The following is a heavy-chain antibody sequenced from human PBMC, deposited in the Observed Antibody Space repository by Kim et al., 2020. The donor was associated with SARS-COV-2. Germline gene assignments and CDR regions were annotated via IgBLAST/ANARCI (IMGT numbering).Heavy chain of an antibody. D-gene: IGHD3-22*01. V-gene: IGHV4-34*01. CDR2: INHNGFT. CDR1: GGSFRDYF. J-gene: IGHJ4*02. Sequence: SETLSLTCAVYGGSFRDYFWTWIRQPPGKEPEWIGEINHNGFTNSNPSLKGRVSLSVDTSRAQFSLNLHSVTAADTAIYYCARPRYYDNTGVYYFFDSWVQGTQVTVSS. CDR3: ARPRYYDNTGVYYFFDS.